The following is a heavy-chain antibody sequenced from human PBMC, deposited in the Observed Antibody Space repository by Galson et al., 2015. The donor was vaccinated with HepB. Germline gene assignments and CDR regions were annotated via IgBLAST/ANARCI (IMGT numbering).Heavy chain of an antibody. CDR2: VSGSGSST. Sequence: SLRLSCAASGFTFSSFVISWVRKAPGKGLEWVSTVSGSGSSTYYADSVKGRFTISRDNSKNTMYLQMNSLRVEDTALYYCAKGLKTISPRGVFDIWGQGTMVAVSS. V-gene: IGHV3-23*01. D-gene: IGHD2-8*01. CDR1: GFTFSSFV. CDR3: AKGLKTISPRGVFDI. J-gene: IGHJ3*02.